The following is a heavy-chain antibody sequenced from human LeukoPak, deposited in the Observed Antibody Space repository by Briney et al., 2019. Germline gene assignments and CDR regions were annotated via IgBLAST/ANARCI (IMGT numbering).Heavy chain of an antibody. CDR3: ATGRMVDD. Sequence: SETLSLTCAVYGGSFSGYYWSWIRQPPGKGLEWIGEINHSGSTNYNPSLKSRVTISVDTSKNQFSLKLSSVTAADTAVYYCATGRMVDDWGQLTLAPDSS. CDR1: GGSFSGYY. D-gene: IGHD4/OR15-4a*01. V-gene: IGHV4-34*01. CDR2: INHSGST. J-gene: IGHJ4*02.